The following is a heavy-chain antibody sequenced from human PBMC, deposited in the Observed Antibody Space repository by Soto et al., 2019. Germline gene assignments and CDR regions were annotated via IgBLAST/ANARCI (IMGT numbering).Heavy chain of an antibody. D-gene: IGHD3-16*01. CDR1: GGSFSGYY. CDR3: ARGPFGPRYYYYYYGMDV. J-gene: IGHJ6*02. Sequence: SETLSLTCAVYGGSFSGYYWSWIRQPPGKGLEWIGEINHSGSTNYNPSLKSRVTISVDTSKNQFSLKLSSVTAADTAVYYCARGPFGPRYYYYYYGMDVWGQGTTVTVS. CDR2: INHSGST. V-gene: IGHV4-34*01.